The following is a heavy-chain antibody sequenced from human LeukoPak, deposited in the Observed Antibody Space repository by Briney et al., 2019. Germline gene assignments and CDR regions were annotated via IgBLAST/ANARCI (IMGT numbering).Heavy chain of an antibody. D-gene: IGHD2-15*01. Sequence: SVKVSCKASGGTFSSYAISWVRQAPGQGLEWMGGIIPIFGTANYAQKFQGRVTITADESTSTAYMELSSQRSEDTAVYYCARDTTSYCSGGSCYSVFDYWGQGTLVTVSS. CDR3: ARDTTSYCSGGSCYSVFDY. CDR2: IIPIFGTA. J-gene: IGHJ4*02. V-gene: IGHV1-69*13. CDR1: GGTFSSYA.